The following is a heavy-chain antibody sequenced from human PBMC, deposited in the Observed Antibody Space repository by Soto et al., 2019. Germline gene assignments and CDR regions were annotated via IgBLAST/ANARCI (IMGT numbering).Heavy chain of an antibody. V-gene: IGHV3-23*01. J-gene: IGHJ4*02. CDR3: ADPPTSDS. CDR2: ISGSGGST. Sequence: EVQLLESGGGLVQPGGSLRLSCAASGFTFSSYDMSWVHQAPGKGLEWVSGISGSGGSTYYADSVKGRFTISRDNSKNTLYLQMNSLRAEDTAVYYCADPPTSDSWGQGTLVTVSS. CDR1: GFTFSSYD.